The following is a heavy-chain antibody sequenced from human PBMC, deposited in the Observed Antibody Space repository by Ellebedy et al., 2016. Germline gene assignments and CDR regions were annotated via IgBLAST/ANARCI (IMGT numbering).Heavy chain of an antibody. V-gene: IGHV4-59*01. D-gene: IGHD2-2*01. CDR2: IYYSGST. CDR1: GGSISSYY. Sequence: SETLSLTCTVSGGSISSYYWSWIRQPPGKGLEWIGYIYYSGSTNYNPSLKSRVTISVDTSKNQFSLKLSSVTAADTAVYYCARECSSTSCFYGMDVWGQGTTVTVSS. J-gene: IGHJ6*02. CDR3: ARECSSTSCFYGMDV.